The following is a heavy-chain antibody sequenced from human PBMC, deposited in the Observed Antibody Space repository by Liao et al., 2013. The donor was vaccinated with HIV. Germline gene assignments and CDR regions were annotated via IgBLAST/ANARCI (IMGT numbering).Heavy chain of an antibody. CDR1: GGSMSSGDCY. V-gene: IGHV4-30-4*08. Sequence: QVQLQVSSPGLVKPSQTLSLTCTVSGGSMSSGDCYWSWIRQAPGKGLEWIGYIYESGFTDYNPSLKSRLTISEDTSKDQFSLRLTSVTAADTAVYYCARWSNGRFGARDAFDVWGQGTVVTVSS. CDR2: IYESGFT. J-gene: IGHJ3*01. D-gene: IGHD3-3*01. CDR3: ARWSNGRFGARDAFDV.